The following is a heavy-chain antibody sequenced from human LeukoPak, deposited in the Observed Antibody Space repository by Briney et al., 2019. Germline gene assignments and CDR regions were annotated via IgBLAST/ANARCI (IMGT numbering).Heavy chain of an antibody. Sequence: GASVKVSCKASGYTFTSYGISWVRQAPGQGLEWMGGIIPIFGTANYAQKFQGRVTITTDESTSTAYMELSSLRSEDTAVYYCARQRSSGVVITGYFDYWGQGTLVTVSS. D-gene: IGHD3-3*01. CDR2: IIPIFGTA. J-gene: IGHJ4*02. CDR1: GYTFTSYG. V-gene: IGHV1-69*05. CDR3: ARQRSSGVVITGYFDY.